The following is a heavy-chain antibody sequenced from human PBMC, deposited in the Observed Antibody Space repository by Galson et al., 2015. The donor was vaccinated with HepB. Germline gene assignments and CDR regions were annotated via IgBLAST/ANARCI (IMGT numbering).Heavy chain of an antibody. Sequence: SLRLSCAASGFTFSGSGIHWVRLASGKGLEWVGRIRNRANNYATAYAASVRGRFTVSRDDSKNTAYLQMNSLKTEDTAVYYCTRPGYGSIWFLDSSHGMDIWGQGTTVIVS. J-gene: IGHJ6*02. CDR1: GFTFSGSG. D-gene: IGHD3/OR15-3a*01. V-gene: IGHV3-73*01. CDR3: TRPGYGSIWFLDSSHGMDI. CDR2: IRNRANNYAT.